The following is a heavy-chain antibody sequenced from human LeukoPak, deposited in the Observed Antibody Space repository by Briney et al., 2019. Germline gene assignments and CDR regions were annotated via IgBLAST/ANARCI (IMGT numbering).Heavy chain of an antibody. CDR2: ISWNSGSI. CDR3: AKDNSNYRYFDY. V-gene: IGHV3-9*01. J-gene: IGHJ4*02. D-gene: IGHD4-11*01. Sequence: PGRSLRLPCSASGFTFDDYAMHWVRQAPGKGLEWVSGISWNSGSIGYADSVKGRFTISRDNAKNSLYLQMNSLRAEDTALYYCAKDNSNYRYFDYWGQGTLVTVSS. CDR1: GFTFDDYA.